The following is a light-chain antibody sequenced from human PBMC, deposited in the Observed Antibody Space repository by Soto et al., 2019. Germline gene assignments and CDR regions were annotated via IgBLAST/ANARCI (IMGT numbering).Light chain of an antibody. V-gene: IGKV3D-15*01. CDR2: DSS. CDR1: ESVSSH. J-gene: IGKJ5*01. Sequence: GMTQTPTTLSVSPGQRATLSCRASESVSSHLAWYQQKPGQAPRLLIYDSSTRATGIPARFSGSESGTEFTLTISSLQSEDFAVYYCHHYHNWPMTFGQGTRLEIK. CDR3: HHYHNWPMT.